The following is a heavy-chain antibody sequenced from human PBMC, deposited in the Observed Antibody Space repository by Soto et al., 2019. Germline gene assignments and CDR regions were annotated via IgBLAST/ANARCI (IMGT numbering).Heavy chain of an antibody. CDR2: ISPSGSP. D-gene: IGHD2-8*01. Sequence: SETLSLTCSVSDGSVRNGMYYWSWIRQPPGKGLEWIGFISPSGSPAYNPSLKSRVTISVDRSNNQISLELSSVTAADTAVYYCARGVLAWGPGTLVTVSS. J-gene: IGHJ5*02. CDR1: DGSVRNGMYY. V-gene: IGHV4-30-2*01. CDR3: ARGVLA.